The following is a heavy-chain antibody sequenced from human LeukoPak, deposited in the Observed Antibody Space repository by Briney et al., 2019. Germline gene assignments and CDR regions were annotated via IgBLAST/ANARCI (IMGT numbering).Heavy chain of an antibody. J-gene: IGHJ6*02. CDR2: IYHSGST. D-gene: IGHD5-18*01. V-gene: IGHV4-30-2*01. Sequence: PSETLSLTCAVSGGSISSGGYSWSWIRQPPGKGLEWIGYIYHSGSTYYNPSPKSRVTISVDRSKNQFSLKLSSVTAADTAVYYCARDRVDTAMVYYYGMDVWGQGTTVTVSS. CDR1: GGSISSGGYS. CDR3: ARDRVDTAMVYYYGMDV.